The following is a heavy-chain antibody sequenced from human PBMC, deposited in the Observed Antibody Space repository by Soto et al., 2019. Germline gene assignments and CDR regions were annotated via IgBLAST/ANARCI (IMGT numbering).Heavy chain of an antibody. D-gene: IGHD2-2*01. CDR1: GYTFTSYD. Sequence: ASVKVSCKASGYTFTSYDINWVRQATGQGLEWMGWMNPNSGNTGYAQKFQGRVTMTRNTSISTAYMELSSLRSEDTAVYYCARVVVVPAAGYNWFDPWGQGTLGTVSS. CDR3: ARVVVVPAAGYNWFDP. J-gene: IGHJ5*02. CDR2: MNPNSGNT. V-gene: IGHV1-8*01.